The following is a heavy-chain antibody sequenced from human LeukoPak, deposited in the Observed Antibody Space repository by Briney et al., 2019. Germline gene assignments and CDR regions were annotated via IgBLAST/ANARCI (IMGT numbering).Heavy chain of an antibody. CDR1: GYTFTSYG. D-gene: IGHD3-22*01. J-gene: IGHJ4*02. CDR3: ARAPSYYDSSGYYVGTEFDY. CDR2: ISAYNGNT. V-gene: IGHV1-18*01. Sequence: GASVKVSCKASGYTFTSYGISWVRQAPGQGLEWMGWISAYNGNTNYAQKLQGRVTMTTDTSTSTAYMELRSLRSDDTAVYYCARAPSYYDSSGYYVGTEFDYLGQGTLVTVSS.